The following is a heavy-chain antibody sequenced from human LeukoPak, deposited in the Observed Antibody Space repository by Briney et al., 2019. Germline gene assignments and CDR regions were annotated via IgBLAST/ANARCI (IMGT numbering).Heavy chain of an antibody. D-gene: IGHD2-8*02. V-gene: IGHV3-21*01. CDR2: ISSTSSYI. CDR3: ARDASLVLVVSYMDV. CDR1: GFTFSSYA. J-gene: IGHJ6*03. Sequence: GGSLRLSCAASGFTFSSYAMSWVRQAPGKGLEWVSSISSTSSYIYYADSVKGRFTISRDNAKNSLYLQMNSLRAEDTAVYYCARDASLVLVVSYMDVWGKGTTVTISS.